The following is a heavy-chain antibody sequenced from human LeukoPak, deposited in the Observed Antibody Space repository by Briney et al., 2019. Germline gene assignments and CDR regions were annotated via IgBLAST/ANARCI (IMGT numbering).Heavy chain of an antibody. CDR1: GYTFTSYD. V-gene: IGHV1-8*01. D-gene: IGHD1-26*01. Sequence: ASVKVSCKASGYTFTSYDINWVRQAPGQGLEWMGWMNPNSGYTGYAQKFQGGVSMTMNTSISTAYMELSSLRSEDTAVYYCARVPREIMSIWGQGTMVTVSS. CDR3: ARVPREIMSI. CDR2: MNPNSGYT. J-gene: IGHJ3*02.